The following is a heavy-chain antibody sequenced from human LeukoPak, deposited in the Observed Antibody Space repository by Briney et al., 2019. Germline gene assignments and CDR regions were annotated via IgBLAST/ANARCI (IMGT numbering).Heavy chain of an antibody. Sequence: ASVKVSCKAPGYTFTDYYIHWVRQAPGQGLEWMGWINPNSGGTNYAQKFQGRVTMTRDTSISTAYMELSRLRSDDTAIYYCARTGYCSGGSCYPYYYGMDVWGQGTTVTVSS. CDR3: ARTGYCSGGSCYPYYYGMDV. J-gene: IGHJ6*02. V-gene: IGHV1-2*02. D-gene: IGHD2-15*01. CDR1: GYTFTDYY. CDR2: INPNSGGT.